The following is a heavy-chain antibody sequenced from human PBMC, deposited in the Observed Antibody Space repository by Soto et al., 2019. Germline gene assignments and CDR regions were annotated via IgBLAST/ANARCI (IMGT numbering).Heavy chain of an antibody. CDR3: ATRSYGSPFDY. V-gene: IGHV4-34*01. D-gene: IGHD4-17*01. CDR2: INHSGST. Sequence: SETLSLTCAVYGGSFSGYYWSWIRQPPGKGLEWIGEINHSGSTNYNPSLKSRVTLSVDTSKNQFSLKLSSVTAADTAVYYCATRSYGSPFDYWGQGTPVTVYS. CDR1: GGSFSGYY. J-gene: IGHJ4*02.